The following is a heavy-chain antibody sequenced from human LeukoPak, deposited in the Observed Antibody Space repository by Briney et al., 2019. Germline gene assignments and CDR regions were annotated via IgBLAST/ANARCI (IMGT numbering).Heavy chain of an antibody. CDR3: ARDYSGSYTLIWAFDI. V-gene: IGHV3-23*01. Sequence: GGSLRLSCAASGFTFSSYAMSWVRQAPGKGLEWVSAVSGSGGSTYYADSVKGRFTISRDNSMNTLYLQMNSLRAEDTAVYYCARDYSGSYTLIWAFDIWGQGTMVTVSS. CDR2: VSGSGGST. D-gene: IGHD1-26*01. CDR1: GFTFSSYA. J-gene: IGHJ3*02.